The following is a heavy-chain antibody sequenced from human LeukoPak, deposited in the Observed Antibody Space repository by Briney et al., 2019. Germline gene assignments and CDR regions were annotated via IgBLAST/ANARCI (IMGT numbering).Heavy chain of an antibody. V-gene: IGHV1-46*01. CDR1: GCTFISNY. CDR2: INPSGGST. D-gene: IGHD2-2*01. CDR3: ARRGSCISTSCSLDY. J-gene: IGHJ4*02. Sequence: GASVQETCKASGCTFISNYIHWVRQPPAQGVEGMGRINPSGGSTSYAQKFQDRVTMTGDTSTNTVYMELSSLRAEDTAVYYCARRGSCISTSCSLDYWGQGTLVTVSS.